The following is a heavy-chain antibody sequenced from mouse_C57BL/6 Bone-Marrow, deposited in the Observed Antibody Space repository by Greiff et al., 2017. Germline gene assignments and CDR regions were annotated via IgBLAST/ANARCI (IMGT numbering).Heavy chain of an antibody. V-gene: IGHV1-54*01. CDR1: GYAFTNYL. Sequence: QVPLPQSGAEPVRPGTSVKVFFKASGYAFTNYLIEWVKQRPGPGLEWIGVINPGSGGTNYNEKVKGKATLTADKASSTAYMQLSSLTSEDSAVYFCARVIYYYGSSYVYWYFDVWGTGTTVTVSS. CDR2: INPGSGGT. CDR3: ARVIYYYGSSYVYWYFDV. J-gene: IGHJ1*03. D-gene: IGHD1-1*01.